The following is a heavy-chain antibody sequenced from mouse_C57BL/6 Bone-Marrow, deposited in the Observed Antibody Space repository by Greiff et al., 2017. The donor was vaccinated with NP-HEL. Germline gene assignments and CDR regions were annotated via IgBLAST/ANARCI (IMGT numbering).Heavy chain of an antibody. V-gene: IGHV12-3*01. J-gene: IGHJ1*03. D-gene: IGHD1-1*01. CDR1: GFPITSGYY. CDR3: AGAPTTVVGYWYFEV. Sequence: VQLQQSGPGLVKPSQSLFLTCSITGFPITSGYYWIWIRQSPGKPLEWMGYITHSGETFYNPSLQSPISITRETSKNQFFLQLNAVTTEDTAMYYCAGAPTTVVGYWYFEVWGTGTTVTVSS. CDR2: ITHSGET.